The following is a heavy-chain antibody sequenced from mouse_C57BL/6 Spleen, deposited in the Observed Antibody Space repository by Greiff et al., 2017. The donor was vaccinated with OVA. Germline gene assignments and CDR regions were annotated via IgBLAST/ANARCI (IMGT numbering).Heavy chain of an antibody. CDR3: TRKGITTALDV. D-gene: IGHD1-1*01. V-gene: IGHV1-15*01. CDR2: IDSETGGT. CDR1: GYTFTDYE. Sequence: QVQLKQSGAELVRPGASVTLSCKASGYTFTDYEMHWVKQTPVHGLEWIGAIDSETGGTAYNQKFKGKAILTADKSSSTAYMELRSLTSEDSAVYYCTRKGITTALDVWGTGTTVTVSS. J-gene: IGHJ1*03.